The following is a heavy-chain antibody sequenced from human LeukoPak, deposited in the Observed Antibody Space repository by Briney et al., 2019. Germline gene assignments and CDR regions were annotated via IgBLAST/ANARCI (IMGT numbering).Heavy chain of an antibody. V-gene: IGHV1-69*06. CDR1: GGTFSSYA. CDR3: ARDLGIVVVPAAMDY. D-gene: IGHD2-2*01. J-gene: IGHJ4*02. Sequence: ASVKVSCKASGGTFSSYAISWVRQAPGQGLEWMGGIIPIFGTANYAQKFQGRVTITADKSTSTAYMELSSLRSEGTAVYYCARDLGIVVVPAAMDYWGQGTLVTVSS. CDR2: IIPIFGTA.